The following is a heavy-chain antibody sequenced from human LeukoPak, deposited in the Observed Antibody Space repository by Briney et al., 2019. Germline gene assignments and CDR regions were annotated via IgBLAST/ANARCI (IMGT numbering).Heavy chain of an antibody. CDR2: IRSKANNYAT. D-gene: IGHD6-13*01. CDR3: TRLLIAGFDY. J-gene: IGHJ4*02. V-gene: IGHV3-73*01. CDR1: GFTFSGSA. Sequence: GGSLKLSRAASGFTFSGSAMHWVRQASGKGLEWVGRIRSKANNYATAYAASVKGRFTISRDDSKNTAYLQMNSLKTEDTAVYYCTRLLIAGFDYWGQGTLVTVSS.